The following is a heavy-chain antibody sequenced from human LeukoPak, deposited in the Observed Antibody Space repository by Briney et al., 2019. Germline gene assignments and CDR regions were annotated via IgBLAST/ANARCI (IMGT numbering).Heavy chain of an antibody. CDR3: ARVQGGYSSGFSEPFDP. V-gene: IGHV1-2*06. Sequence: ASVKVSCKASGGTFTGYYMHWVRQAPGQGLEWMGRINPNSGGTNYAQKFQGRVTMTRDTSISTAYMELSRLRSDDTAVYYCARVQGGYSSGFSEPFDPWGQGTLVTVSS. CDR1: GGTFTGYY. CDR2: INPNSGGT. D-gene: IGHD6-25*01. J-gene: IGHJ5*02.